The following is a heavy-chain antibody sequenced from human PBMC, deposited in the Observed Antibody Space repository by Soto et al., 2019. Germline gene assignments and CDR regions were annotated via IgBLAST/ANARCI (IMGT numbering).Heavy chain of an antibody. CDR2: VSWNSGRI. Sequence: EVQLVESGGGLVQPGRSLRLSCAASGFTFDDYAMHWVRQAPGKGLEWVSGVSWNSGRIGYADSVKGRFTISRDDAKKSLYLQMNILRVEDTALYYCAKDKGDYDVQGLDYWGQGVLVTVSS. CDR1: GFTFDDYA. CDR3: AKDKGDYDVQGLDY. V-gene: IGHV3-9*01. J-gene: IGHJ4*02. D-gene: IGHD4-17*01.